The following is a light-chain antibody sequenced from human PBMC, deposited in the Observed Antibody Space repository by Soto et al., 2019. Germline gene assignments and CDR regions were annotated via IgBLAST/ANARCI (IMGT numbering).Light chain of an antibody. V-gene: IGLV2-14*01. CDR1: SSDVGAYNY. Sequence: QSVLTQPASVSGSLGQSITISCTGTSSDVGAYNYVSWYQQHPDKAPKLLIFEVTNRPSGVSGRFSGSKSGITASLSISGLQPEDEADYYCTSYSSSSPVLFGGGTQLT. J-gene: IGLJ2*01. CDR3: TSYSSSSPVL. CDR2: EVT.